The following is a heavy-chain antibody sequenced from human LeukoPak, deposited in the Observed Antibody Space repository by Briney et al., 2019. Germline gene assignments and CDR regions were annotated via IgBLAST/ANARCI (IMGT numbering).Heavy chain of an antibody. CDR1: GFTFSSYA. CDR3: AKEPESQSPQEYSGSYLNWFDP. D-gene: IGHD1-26*01. CDR2: ISGSGGST. J-gene: IGHJ5*02. Sequence: GGSLRLSCAASGFTFSSYAMNWVRQAPGKGLEWVSAISGSGGSTYYADSVKGRFTISRDNSKNTLYLQMNSLRAEDTAVYYCAKEPESQSPQEYSGSYLNWFDPWGQGTLVTVSS. V-gene: IGHV3-23*01.